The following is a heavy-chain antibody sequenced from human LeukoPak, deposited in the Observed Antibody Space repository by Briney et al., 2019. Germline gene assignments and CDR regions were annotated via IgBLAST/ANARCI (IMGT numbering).Heavy chain of an antibody. V-gene: IGHV1-46*01. Sequence: ASVKVSCKASGYIFTSYFMHWVRQAPGQGLEWMGIINPSGGSASYAQKFQGRVTMTRDTSTSTVYMELSSLRSEDTAVYYCARSTGPSSSSPHLYYYYMDVWGKGTTVTVSS. J-gene: IGHJ6*03. D-gene: IGHD6-6*01. CDR3: ARSTGPSSSSPHLYYYYMDV. CDR1: GYIFTSYF. CDR2: INPSGGSA.